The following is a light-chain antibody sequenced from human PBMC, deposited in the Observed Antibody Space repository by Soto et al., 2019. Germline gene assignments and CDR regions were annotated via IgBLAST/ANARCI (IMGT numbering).Light chain of an antibody. V-gene: IGLV2-14*03. J-gene: IGLJ1*01. CDR2: DVS. Sequence: QSVLTQPASVSGSPGQSITISCTGTSSDVGGYKYVSWYQQHPGKAPKLMIYDVSNRPSGVSNRFSGSKSGNTASLTISGLQAEDEADYYCNSYTSSSTHNYVFGTGTKVTVL. CDR1: SSDVGGYKY. CDR3: NSYTSSSTHNYV.